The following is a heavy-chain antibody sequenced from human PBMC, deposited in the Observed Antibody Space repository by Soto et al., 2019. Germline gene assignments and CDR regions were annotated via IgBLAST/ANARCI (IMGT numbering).Heavy chain of an antibody. Sequence: GASVKVSCKPSGYTFTSYGFIWVRQAPGQGLEWMGWISAYNGNTNYAQKLQGRVTMTTDTSTSTAYMELRSLRSDDTAVYYCARSGIVAAGTDFDYWGQGTLVTVSS. CDR3: ARSGIVAAGTDFDY. J-gene: IGHJ4*02. V-gene: IGHV1-18*01. CDR1: GYTFTSYG. D-gene: IGHD6-13*01. CDR2: ISAYNGNT.